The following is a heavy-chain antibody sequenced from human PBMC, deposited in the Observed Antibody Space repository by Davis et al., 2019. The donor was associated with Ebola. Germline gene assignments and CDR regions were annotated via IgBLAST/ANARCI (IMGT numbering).Heavy chain of an antibody. Sequence: SLKISCAASGFTFDDYAMHWVRQAPGKGLEWVSGISWNSGSIGYADSVKGRFTISRDNAKNTLYVQMDSLRAEDTAVYYCGRRTSSGWWGIDYWGQGTLVTVSS. CDR3: GRRTSSGWWGIDY. CDR2: ISWNSGSI. CDR1: GFTFDDYA. J-gene: IGHJ4*02. D-gene: IGHD6-19*01. V-gene: IGHV3-9*01.